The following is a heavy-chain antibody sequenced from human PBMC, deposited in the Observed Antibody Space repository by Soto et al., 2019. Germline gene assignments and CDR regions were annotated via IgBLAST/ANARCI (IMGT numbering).Heavy chain of an antibody. D-gene: IGHD5-12*01. CDR2: IFSNDEK. Sequence: QVTLKESGPVLVKPTETLTLTCTVSGFSLSNARMGVSWIRQPPGKALEWLAHIFSNDEKSYSASLKSRLTTPNDTSKSQVLLTKTNLDTVDTATYYCARIVGLYSGYDYGGYYYYGIDVWGQGTTVTVSS. CDR1: GFSLSNARMG. J-gene: IGHJ6*02. CDR3: ARIVGLYSGYDYGGYYYYGIDV. V-gene: IGHV2-26*01.